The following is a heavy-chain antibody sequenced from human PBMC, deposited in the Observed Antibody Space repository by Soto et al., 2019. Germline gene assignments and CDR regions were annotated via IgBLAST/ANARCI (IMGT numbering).Heavy chain of an antibody. Sequence: SSETLSLTCAVYGGSFSGYYWSWIRQPPGKGLEWIGEINHSGSTNYNPSLKSRVTISVDTSKNQFSLKLSSVTAADTAVYYCARGRPQQLVQTQQNFDYWGQGTLVTVSS. CDR1: GGSFSGYY. V-gene: IGHV4-34*01. D-gene: IGHD6-13*01. CDR3: ARGRPQQLVQTQQNFDY. J-gene: IGHJ4*02. CDR2: INHSGST.